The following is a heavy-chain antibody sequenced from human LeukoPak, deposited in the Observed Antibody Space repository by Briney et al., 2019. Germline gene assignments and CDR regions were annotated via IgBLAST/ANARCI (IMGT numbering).Heavy chain of an antibody. V-gene: IGHV3-11*04. J-gene: IGHJ4*02. D-gene: IGHD5-12*01. CDR2: ISSSGTTI. CDR1: GFIFRDYY. CDR3: ANLGGGYDPGDY. Sequence: GGSLRLSCAASGFIFRDYYMSRIRQAPGKGLEWISYISSSGTTIFYADSVKGRFTISRDNAKNSLYLQMNSLRAEDTAVYYCANLGGGYDPGDYWGQGTLVTVSS.